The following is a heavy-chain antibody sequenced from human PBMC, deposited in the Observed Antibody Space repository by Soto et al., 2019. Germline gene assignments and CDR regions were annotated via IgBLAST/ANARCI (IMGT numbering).Heavy chain of an antibody. CDR2: ISYDGSNK. D-gene: IGHD3-22*01. Sequence: GGSLILSCAAYDFTFGDSSVHWIRQAPGKGLEWVAVISYDGSNKNYADSVKGRFTISRDNSKNTVYLQMNSLRAEDTAVYYCAKDTYYHDSSGYYIFDYWGQGTLVTVSS. V-gene: IGHV3-30*04. J-gene: IGHJ4*02. CDR3: AKDTYYHDSSGYYIFDY. CDR1: DFTFGDSS.